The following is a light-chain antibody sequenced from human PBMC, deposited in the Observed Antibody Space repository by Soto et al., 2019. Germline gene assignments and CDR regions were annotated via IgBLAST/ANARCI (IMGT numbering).Light chain of an antibody. Sequence: QSVLTQPASVSGSTGQSITISCTGTTGDIINYNYVSWYQQYPGKAPKLMVFEVSNRPSGVSNRFSGSISDNTASLTISGLQPEDEADYYCSSYTSGSTLDYVFGTGTKV. CDR2: EVS. CDR3: SSYTSGSTLDYV. J-gene: IGLJ1*01. CDR1: TGDIINYNY. V-gene: IGLV2-14*01.